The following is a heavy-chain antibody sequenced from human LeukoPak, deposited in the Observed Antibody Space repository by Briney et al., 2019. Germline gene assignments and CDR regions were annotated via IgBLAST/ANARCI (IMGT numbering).Heavy chain of an antibody. D-gene: IGHD6-19*01. CDR1: GFIFNTFG. Sequence: GGSLILSCATSGFIFNTFGFHWVRQAPGEGLEWVAVISFDGKNTYYADSVKGRFTISRDNSKNTVYLQMNSLRAEDTAVYYCANARSSGWYESDYWGRGTMVTVSS. J-gene: IGHJ4*02. V-gene: IGHV3-30*18. CDR3: ANARSSGWYESDY. CDR2: ISFDGKNT.